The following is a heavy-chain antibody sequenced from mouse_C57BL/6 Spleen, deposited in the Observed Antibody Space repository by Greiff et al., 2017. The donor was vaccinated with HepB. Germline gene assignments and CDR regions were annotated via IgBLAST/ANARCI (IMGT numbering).Heavy chain of an antibody. CDR2: ISYDGSN. CDR3: ARRGLGPYFDY. D-gene: IGHD4-1*01. J-gene: IGHJ2*01. Sequence: EVKLQESGPGLVKPSQSLSLTCSVTGYSITSGYYWNWIRQFPGNKLEWMGYISYDGSNNYNPSLKNRISITRDTSKNQFFLKLNSVTTEDTATYYCARRGLGPYFDYWGQGTTLTVSS. CDR1: GYSITSGYY. V-gene: IGHV3-6*01.